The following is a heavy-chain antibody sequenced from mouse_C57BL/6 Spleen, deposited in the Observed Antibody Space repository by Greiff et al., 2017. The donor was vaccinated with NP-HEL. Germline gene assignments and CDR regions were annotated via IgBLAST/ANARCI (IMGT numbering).Heavy chain of an antibody. Sequence: EVKVVESVAELVRPGASVKLSCTASGFNIKNTYMHWVKQRPEQGLEWIGRIDPANGNTKYAPKFQGKATITSDTSSNTAYLQLSSLTSEDTAIYYCARPHYDYDVWFAYWGQGTLVTVSA. V-gene: IGHV14-3*01. CDR3: ARPHYDYDVWFAY. CDR2: IDPANGNT. D-gene: IGHD2-4*01. CDR1: GFNIKNTY. J-gene: IGHJ3*01.